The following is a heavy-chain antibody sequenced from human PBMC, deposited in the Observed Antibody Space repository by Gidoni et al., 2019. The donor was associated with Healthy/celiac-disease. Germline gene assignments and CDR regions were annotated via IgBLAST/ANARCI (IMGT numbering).Heavy chain of an antibody. CDR2: ISWNSGSI. CDR3: AKEGEEGVVPAAFDY. J-gene: IGHJ4*02. V-gene: IGHV3-9*01. Sequence: EVQLVESGAGLVQPGRYLRLPCAASGFTFGGYAMHWVRQAPGKGLEWVSGISWNSGSIGYADSVKGRFTISRDNAKNSLYLQMNSLRAEDTALYYCAKEGEEGVVPAAFDYWGQGTLVTVSS. CDR1: GFTFGGYA. D-gene: IGHD2-2*01.